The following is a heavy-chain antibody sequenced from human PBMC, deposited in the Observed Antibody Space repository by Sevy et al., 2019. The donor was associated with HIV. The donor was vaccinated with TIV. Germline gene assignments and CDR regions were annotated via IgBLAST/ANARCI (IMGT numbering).Heavy chain of an antibody. D-gene: IGHD1-1*01. V-gene: IGHV3-7*03. CDR1: GFTFTDSW. J-gene: IGHJ4*02. CDR3: ARAIGKDGAY. Sequence: GGSLRLSCTASGFTFTDSWMHWVRQAPGKGLEWLANINEDGSVIYYVDSVKGRFTFSRDNSKNSVFLQMTSLRAGDTATYYCARAIGKDGAYWGQGTLVTVSS. CDR2: INEDGSVI.